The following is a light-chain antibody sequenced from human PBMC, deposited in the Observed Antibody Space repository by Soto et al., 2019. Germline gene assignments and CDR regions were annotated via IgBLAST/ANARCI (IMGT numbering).Light chain of an antibody. J-gene: IGKJ3*01. V-gene: IGKV3-20*01. Sequence: EIVLTQSPGTLSLSPGERATLSCRASQSVSSSSLAWYRQKPGQAPRLLIYGASSRATGIPDRFSGSGSGTDFTLTISRLEPEDFAVYYCHKYGSSPPFTFGPGTKVDIK. CDR2: GAS. CDR1: QSVSSSS. CDR3: HKYGSSPPFT.